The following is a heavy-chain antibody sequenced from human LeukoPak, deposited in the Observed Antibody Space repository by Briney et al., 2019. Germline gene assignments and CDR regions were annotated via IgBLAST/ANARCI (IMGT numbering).Heavy chain of an antibody. D-gene: IGHD1-26*01. J-gene: IGHJ4*02. CDR2: IYHSGST. CDR3: AITSAATDY. CDR1: GYSISSGYY. Sequence: PSETLSLTCAVSGYSISSGYYWGWIRPPPGKGLEWIGSIYHSGSTYYNPSLKSRVTISVDTSKNQFSLKLSSVTAADTAVYYCAITSAATDYWGQGTLVTVSS. V-gene: IGHV4-38-2*01.